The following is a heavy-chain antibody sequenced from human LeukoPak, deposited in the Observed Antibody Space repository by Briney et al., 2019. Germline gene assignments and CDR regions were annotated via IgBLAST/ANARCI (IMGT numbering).Heavy chain of an antibody. CDR2: IYYSGST. Sequence: PSETLSLTCTVSGGSMSSYFWSWLRQPPGKGLEWIGYIYYSGSTNYNPSLKSRVTISVDTSKNQFSLKLSSVTAADTAVYYCARSITSSWYGDFQHWGQGTLVTVSS. CDR1: GGSMSSYF. D-gene: IGHD6-13*01. CDR3: ARSITSSWYGDFQH. J-gene: IGHJ1*01. V-gene: IGHV4-59*01.